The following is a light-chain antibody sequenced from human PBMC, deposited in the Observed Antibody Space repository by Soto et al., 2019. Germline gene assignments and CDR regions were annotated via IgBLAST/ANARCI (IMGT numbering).Light chain of an antibody. V-gene: IGKV1-5*01. J-gene: IGKJ1*01. CDR1: QSVRSW. CDR3: QQLWT. Sequence: DIQMTQSPSTLSASVGDRVTITCRASQSVRSWLAWYQQKPGRAPKFLIYDASSLESGVPSRFSGSGSGTEFTLTISNLQPDDFATYYCQQLWTFGQGTKVDIK. CDR2: DAS.